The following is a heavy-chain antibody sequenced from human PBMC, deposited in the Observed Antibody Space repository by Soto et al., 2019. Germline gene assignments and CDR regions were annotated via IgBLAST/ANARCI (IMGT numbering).Heavy chain of an antibody. CDR2: IYHSGST. Sequence: SETLSLTCAVSGGSISSGGYSWSWIRQPPGKGLEWIGYIYHSGSTYYNPSLKSRVTISVDRSKNQFSLKLSSVTAADTAVYYCARTIVLVPAAFDYWGQGTLVTVSS. V-gene: IGHV4-30-2*01. CDR3: ARTIVLVPAAFDY. CDR1: GGSISSGGYS. D-gene: IGHD2-2*01. J-gene: IGHJ4*02.